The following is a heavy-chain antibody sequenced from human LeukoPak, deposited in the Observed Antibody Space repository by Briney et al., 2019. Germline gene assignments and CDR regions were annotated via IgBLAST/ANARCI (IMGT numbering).Heavy chain of an antibody. V-gene: IGHV3-23*01. J-gene: IGHJ4*02. CDR1: GFTFSSYA. CDR3: AKPLCAYDSSGSLDY. CDR2: ISGSGGST. D-gene: IGHD3-22*01. Sequence: SGGSLRLSCAASGFTFSSYAMRGARQAPGKGLEWVSAISGSGGSTYYADSVKGRFTISRDNSKNTLYLQMNSLRAEDTAVYYCAKPLCAYDSSGSLDYWGQGTLVTVSS.